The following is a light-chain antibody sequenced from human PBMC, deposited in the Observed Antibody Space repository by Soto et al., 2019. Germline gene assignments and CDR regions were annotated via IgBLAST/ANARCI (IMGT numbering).Light chain of an antibody. Sequence: EIVLTQSPATLSLSPGERAALSCGASQSVSGDLAWYHHKPGQAPRLLIYDASTRALDTPARFAGSGAGAEFTLTISSLQSEDFAVYFCQQYNNWPITFGQGTRLEIK. J-gene: IGKJ5*01. CDR3: QQYNNWPIT. CDR2: DAS. V-gene: IGKV3-15*01. CDR1: QSVSGD.